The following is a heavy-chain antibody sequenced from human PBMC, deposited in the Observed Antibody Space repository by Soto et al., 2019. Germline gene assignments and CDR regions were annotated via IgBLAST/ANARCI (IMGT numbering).Heavy chain of an antibody. V-gene: IGHV4-39*01. CDR3: ATRGGDDYGDVVGYVC. CDR2: MSYSGTN. Sequence: PSETLSLTCTVSGGSISSSRYYWAWIRQPPGKGLEWIGSMSYSGTNYYKSSLKSRVTISVDTSKNQFSLKLSSVTAADTAVYYCATRGGDDYGDVVGYVCWGQGTLVTVSS. D-gene: IGHD4-17*01. J-gene: IGHJ4*02. CDR1: GGSISSSRYY.